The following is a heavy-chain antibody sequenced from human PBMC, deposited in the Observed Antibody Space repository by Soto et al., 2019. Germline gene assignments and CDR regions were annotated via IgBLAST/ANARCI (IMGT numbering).Heavy chain of an antibody. CDR2: IYPGDSDT. V-gene: IGHV5-51*01. J-gene: IGHJ6*02. CDR3: AVGGVLFFVSHANHYYVIYF. Sequence: GESLKICCKGSGYRFTSYWIGWVRQMPGKGLEWMGIIYPGDSDTRYSPSFQGQVTISADKSISTAYLQRSSLKASDTAMYYCAVGGVLFFVSHANHYYVIYFSGQRTSVTVSS. D-gene: IGHD3-3*01. CDR1: GYRFTSYW.